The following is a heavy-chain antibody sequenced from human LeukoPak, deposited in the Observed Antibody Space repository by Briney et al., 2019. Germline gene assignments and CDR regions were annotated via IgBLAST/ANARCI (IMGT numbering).Heavy chain of an antibody. D-gene: IGHD3-10*01. Sequence: GGSLRLSCAASGFTFSNAWMSWVRPAPGKGLEWVGRIKSKTDGGTTDCAAPVKGRFTISRDDSKNTLYLQMNSLKTEDTAVYYCTTGARSFYYYYYMDVWGKGTTVTVSS. CDR3: TTGARSFYYYYYMDV. CDR1: GFTFSNAW. J-gene: IGHJ6*03. V-gene: IGHV3-15*01. CDR2: IKSKTDGGTT.